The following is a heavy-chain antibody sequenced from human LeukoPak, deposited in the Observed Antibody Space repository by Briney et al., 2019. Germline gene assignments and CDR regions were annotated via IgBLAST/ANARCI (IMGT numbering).Heavy chain of an antibody. V-gene: IGHV1-46*01. CDR1: GYTFTSYY. CDR3: ARDRSSGYSFDAFDI. J-gene: IGHJ3*02. D-gene: IGHD3-22*01. CDR2: INPSGGST. Sequence: ASVKVSCKASGYTFTSYYMHWVRQAPGQGLEWMGIINPSGGSTSYAQKFQGRVTMTGDMSTSTVYMELSSLRSEDTAVYYCARDRSSGYSFDAFDIWGQGTMVTVSS.